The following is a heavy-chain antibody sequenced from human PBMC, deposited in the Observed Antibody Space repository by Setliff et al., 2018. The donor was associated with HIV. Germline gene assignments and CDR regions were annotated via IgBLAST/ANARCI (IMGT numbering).Heavy chain of an antibody. V-gene: IGHV4-39*07. CDR3: ARGGYIAARFYYFDY. J-gene: IGHJ4*02. Sequence: SETLSLTCTLSGGSVSSSGYYWGWLRQPPGQGPEWIGSVYYTGSTYYSLSLNSRVTISVDTSKNQFSLKLSSVTAADTAVYYCARGGYIAARFYYFDYWGQRLLVTVSS. CDR1: GGSVSSSGYY. CDR2: VYYTGST. D-gene: IGHD6-6*01.